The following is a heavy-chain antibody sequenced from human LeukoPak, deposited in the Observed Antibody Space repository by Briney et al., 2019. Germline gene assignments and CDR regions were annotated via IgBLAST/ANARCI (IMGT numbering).Heavy chain of an antibody. J-gene: IGHJ4*02. V-gene: IGHV3-30-3*01. D-gene: IGHD5-18*01. CDR1: GSTFSSYA. Sequence: PGGSLRLSCACSGSTFSSYAMHWVRQAPGKGLEWVAVISYDGSKKYYADSVKGRFTISRDNSKNTLYLQMNSLRAEDTTVYYCARDFSYSPNALDYWGQGTLVTVSS. CDR3: ARDFSYSPNALDY. CDR2: ISYDGSKK.